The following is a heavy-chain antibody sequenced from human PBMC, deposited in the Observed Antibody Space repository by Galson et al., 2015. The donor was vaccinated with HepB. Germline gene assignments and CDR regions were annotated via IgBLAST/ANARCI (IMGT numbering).Heavy chain of an antibody. CDR3: ARVGDPYSSSWYYFDY. Sequence: SLRLSCAASGFTFSSYGMHWVRQAPGKGLEWVAVIWHDGSYKYYEDSVKGRFTISRDNSKNTLYLQMNSLRAEDTAVYYCARVGDPYSSSWYYFDYWGQGTLVTVSS. CDR1: GFTFSSYG. D-gene: IGHD6-13*01. J-gene: IGHJ4*02. CDR2: IWHDGSYK. V-gene: IGHV3-33*01.